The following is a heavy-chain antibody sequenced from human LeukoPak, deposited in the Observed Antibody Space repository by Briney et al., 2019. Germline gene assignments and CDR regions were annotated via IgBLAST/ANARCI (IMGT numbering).Heavy chain of an antibody. J-gene: IGHJ4*02. D-gene: IGHD2-21*02. V-gene: IGHV3-11*01. CDR1: GFTFSDYY. Sequence: GGSLRLSCAASGFTFSDYYMTWIRQAPGKGLEWVSCISSSGSTIFYADSVKGRFTISRDDAKSSLFLQMNSLRAEDTAVYYCARVNRVTAIQELDYWGQGTLVTVSS. CDR3: ARVNRVTAIQELDY. CDR2: ISSSGSTI.